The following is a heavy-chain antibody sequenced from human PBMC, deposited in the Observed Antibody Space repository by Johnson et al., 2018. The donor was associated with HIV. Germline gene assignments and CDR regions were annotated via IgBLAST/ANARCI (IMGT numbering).Heavy chain of an antibody. J-gene: IGHJ3*02. CDR3: AKETRDSRSAFDI. Sequence: QVQLEESGGGLIQPGGSLRLSCAASGFTVSSNYMSWVRQAPGKGLEWLTLIQHDGTNKYSIDSLKGRFTIARDNSKQSVHLQINSLRTEDTAVYYCAKETRDSRSAFDIWGQGTMVTVSS. V-gene: IGHV3-30*02. D-gene: IGHD3-22*01. CDR1: GFTVSSNY. CDR2: IQHDGTNK.